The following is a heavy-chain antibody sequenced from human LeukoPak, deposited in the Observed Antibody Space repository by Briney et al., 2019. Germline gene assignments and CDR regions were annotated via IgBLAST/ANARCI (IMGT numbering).Heavy chain of an antibody. V-gene: IGHV3-23*01. CDR2: VSGSGGST. Sequence: GGSLRLSCAASGFTFSSYAMSWVRQASGKGLEWVSAVSGSGGSTYYADSVKGRFTISRDNSKNTLYLQMNSLRAEDTAVYYCAKDGLDYYDSSGYYYDKDYWGQGTLVTVSS. CDR1: GFTFSSYA. J-gene: IGHJ4*02. D-gene: IGHD3-22*01. CDR3: AKDGLDYYDSSGYYYDKDY.